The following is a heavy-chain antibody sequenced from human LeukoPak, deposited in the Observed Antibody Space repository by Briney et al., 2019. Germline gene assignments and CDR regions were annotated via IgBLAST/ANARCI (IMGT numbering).Heavy chain of an antibody. CDR1: GFTFSSYW. CDR2: ISGSGGST. V-gene: IGHV3-23*01. J-gene: IGHJ4*02. Sequence: GGSLRLSCAASGFTFSSYWMRWVRQAPGQGLEWVSSISGSGGSTYHADSVKGRFTISRDISKNTLYLQMNSLRAEDTAAYYCAKSRASSGVAPAGYDYWGQGTLVTVSS. CDR3: AKSRASSGVAPAGYDY. D-gene: IGHD6-13*01.